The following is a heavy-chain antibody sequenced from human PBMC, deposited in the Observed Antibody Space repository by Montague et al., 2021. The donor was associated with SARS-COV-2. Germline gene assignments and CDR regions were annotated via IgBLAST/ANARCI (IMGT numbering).Heavy chain of an antibody. J-gene: IGHJ6*02. CDR1: GGSISSYY. CDR3: ARRATGTTVHYYYYGMDV. Sequence: SETLSLTCTVSGGSISSYYWSWIRQPPGKGLEWIGYIYYSGSTNYNPSLKSRVTISVDTSKNQFSLKLSSVTAADTAVYYCARRATGTTVHYYYYGMDVWGQGTTVTVSS. V-gene: IGHV4-59*08. CDR2: IYYSGST. D-gene: IGHD1-1*01.